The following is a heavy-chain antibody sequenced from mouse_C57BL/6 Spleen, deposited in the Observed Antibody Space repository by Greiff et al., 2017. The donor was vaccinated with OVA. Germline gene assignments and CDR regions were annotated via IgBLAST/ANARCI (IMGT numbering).Heavy chain of an antibody. CDR2: ISSGGSYT. V-gene: IGHV5-6*01. J-gene: IGHJ1*03. CDR1: GFTFSSYG. Sequence: EVKLLESGGDLVKPGGSLKLSCAASGFTFSSYGMSWVRQTPDKRLEWVATISSGGSYTYYPDSVKGRFTISRDNAKNTLYLQMSRLKSEDTAMYYCARGYFDVWGTGTTGTVSS. CDR3: ARGYFDV.